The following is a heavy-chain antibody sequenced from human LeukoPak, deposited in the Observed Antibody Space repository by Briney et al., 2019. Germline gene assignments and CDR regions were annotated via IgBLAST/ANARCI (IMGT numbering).Heavy chain of an antibody. D-gene: IGHD3-22*01. CDR1: GYTLTELS. V-gene: IGHV1-24*01. CDR3: ATKPGTYYYDSSGYLDY. CDR2: FDPEDGET. Sequence: ASVKVSCKVSGYTLTELSMHWVRRAPGKGLEWMGGFDPEDGETIYAQKFQGRVTMTEDTSTDTAYMELSSLRSEDTAVYYCATKPGTYYYDSSGYLDYWGQGTLVTVSS. J-gene: IGHJ4*02.